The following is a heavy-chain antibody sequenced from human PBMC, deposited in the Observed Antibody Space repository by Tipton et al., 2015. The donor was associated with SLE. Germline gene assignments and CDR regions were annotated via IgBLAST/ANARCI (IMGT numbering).Heavy chain of an antibody. D-gene: IGHD6-13*01. J-gene: IGHJ4*02. CDR3: AKDGQQLARGAFDY. V-gene: IGHV3-43D*04. CDR2: ISWDGGST. CDR1: GFTFDDYA. Sequence: SLRLSCAASGFTFDDYAMHWVRQAPGKGLEWVSLISWDGGSTYYADSVKGRFTISRDNSKNSLYLQMNSLRAEDTALYHCAKDGQQLARGAFDYWGQGTLVTVSS.